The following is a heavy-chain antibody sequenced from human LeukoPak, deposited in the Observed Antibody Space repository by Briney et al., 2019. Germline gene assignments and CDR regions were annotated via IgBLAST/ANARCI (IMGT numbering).Heavy chain of an antibody. CDR1: GYTFTSYD. CDR3: ARLGYCSSTSCSPRDYYYYYGMDV. Sequence: GASVKVSCKASGYTFTSYDTNWVRQATGQGLEWMGWMNPNSGNTGYAQKFQGRVTMTRNTSISTAYMKLSSLRSEDTAVYYCARLGYCSSTSCSPRDYYYYYGMDVWGQGTTVTVSS. CDR2: MNPNSGNT. J-gene: IGHJ6*02. D-gene: IGHD2-2*01. V-gene: IGHV1-8*01.